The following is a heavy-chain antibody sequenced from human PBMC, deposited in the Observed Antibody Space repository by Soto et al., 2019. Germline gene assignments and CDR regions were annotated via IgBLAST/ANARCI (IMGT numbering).Heavy chain of an antibody. D-gene: IGHD3-16*01. CDR3: ATGPRGAKCYNWFDP. J-gene: IGHJ5*02. Sequence: SETLCLSWAVYGCCFSGYYWIWIRQPPGEGLEWVGEIDHSGSTNYNPSFKSRVTISVHTSKNQSSLKLSSVTAAETAVYYCATGPRGAKCYNWFDPWGQGTLVTVSS. CDR2: IDHSGST. CDR1: GCCFSGYY. V-gene: IGHV4-34*01.